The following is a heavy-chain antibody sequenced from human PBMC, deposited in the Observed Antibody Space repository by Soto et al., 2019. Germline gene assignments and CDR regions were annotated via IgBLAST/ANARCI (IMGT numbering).Heavy chain of an antibody. Sequence: GGSLRLSCAGSGFTFSGHYMDWVRQAPGKGLEWLGRIRNKPNGHTTEYAASVKGRFTISRDDSKNSVYLQMNSLKSEDTAVYYCSTTVITAPIFAYWGQGTLVTVSS. J-gene: IGHJ4*02. CDR1: GFTFSGHY. CDR2: IRNKPNGHTT. CDR3: STTVITAPIFAY. V-gene: IGHV3-72*01. D-gene: IGHD3-16*01.